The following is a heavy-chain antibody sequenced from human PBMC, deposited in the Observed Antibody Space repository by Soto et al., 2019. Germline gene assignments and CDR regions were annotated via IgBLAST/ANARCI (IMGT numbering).Heavy chain of an antibody. Sequence: EVQLMESGGGLVQPGGSLRLSCATSGFTFSTYSMNWVRQAPGKGLEWVSYISSGSSTIYYADSVKGRFTISRDNAKNSVYLRKTCLREEDTAVYYCARAIVVVTASRLRDGMDVWGQGTTVTVSS. CDR3: ARAIVVVTASRLRDGMDV. D-gene: IGHD2-21*02. CDR2: ISSGSSTI. J-gene: IGHJ6*02. V-gene: IGHV3-48*02. CDR1: GFTFSTYS.